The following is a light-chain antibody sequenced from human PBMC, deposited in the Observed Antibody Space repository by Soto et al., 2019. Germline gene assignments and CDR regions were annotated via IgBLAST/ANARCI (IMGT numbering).Light chain of an antibody. CDR1: QHIDNY. CDR3: QQSFSMPIT. Sequence: DIQMTQSPSSLSASVGDRVTLTCRASQHIDNYLNWYQRKPGKAPKLLIYAASSLQSGVPPRFSGSGAETDLKRTISSLQREDFATYYCQQSFSMPITFGQGTRLEIK. J-gene: IGKJ5*01. V-gene: IGKV1-39*01. CDR2: AAS.